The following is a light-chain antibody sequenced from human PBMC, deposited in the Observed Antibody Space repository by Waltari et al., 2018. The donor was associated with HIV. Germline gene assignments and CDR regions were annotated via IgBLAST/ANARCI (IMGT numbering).Light chain of an antibody. V-gene: IGLV8-61*01. CDR2: STN. J-gene: IGLJ3*02. CDR3: ALYMGSGTWV. CDR1: SGSVSSTYY. Sequence: QTVVTQEPSFSVSPGGTVTLTCDLSSGSVSSTYYPSWYQQTPGQAPRTRIYSTNTRSSGVPDRVSGSILGNKAALTITGAQADDESVYYCALYMGSGTWVFGGGTKLTVL.